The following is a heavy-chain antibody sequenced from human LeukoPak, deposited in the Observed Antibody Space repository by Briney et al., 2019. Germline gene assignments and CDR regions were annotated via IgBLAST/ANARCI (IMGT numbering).Heavy chain of an antibody. V-gene: IGHV3-30-3*01. Sequence: GGSLRLSCAASGFTFSVYAMDWVRQAPGKGLEWVAVISYDGNNKDYADSVKGRFTISRDNAKTSLYLQMDSLRAEDTAVYYCARNRGWLQFDYWGQGTLVTVSS. CDR2: ISYDGNNK. CDR3: ARNRGWLQFDY. J-gene: IGHJ4*02. D-gene: IGHD5-12*01. CDR1: GFTFSVYA.